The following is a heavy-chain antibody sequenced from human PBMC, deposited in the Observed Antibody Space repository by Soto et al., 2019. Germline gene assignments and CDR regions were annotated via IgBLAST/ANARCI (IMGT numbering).Heavy chain of an antibody. J-gene: IGHJ4*02. Sequence: SVKVSCKASGYTFTSYYMHWVRQAPVQGLEWMGIINPSGGSTSYAQKFQGRVTMTRDTSTSTVYMELSSLRSEDTAVYYCARGRGSYCGGDCYSYYFDYWGQGTLVTVSS. V-gene: IGHV1-46*01. CDR1: GYTFTSYY. CDR3: ARGRGSYCGGDCYSYYFDY. D-gene: IGHD2-21*02. CDR2: INPSGGST.